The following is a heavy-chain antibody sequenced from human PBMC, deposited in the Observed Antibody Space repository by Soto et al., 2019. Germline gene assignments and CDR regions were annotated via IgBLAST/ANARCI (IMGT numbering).Heavy chain of an antibody. CDR2: IYYSGST. V-gene: IGHV4-31*03. CDR3: ARESGGYDSSTRYGLDV. Sequence: SETLSLTCSVSGGSISSVGHYWTWIRQQPGKGLEWIGYIYYSGSTDYNTSLKSRVTISVDRSKNQFSLNLSSVTAADTAIYYCARESGGYDSSTRYGLDVWGQGTTVTVSS. CDR1: GGSISSVGHY. J-gene: IGHJ6*02. D-gene: IGHD6-25*01.